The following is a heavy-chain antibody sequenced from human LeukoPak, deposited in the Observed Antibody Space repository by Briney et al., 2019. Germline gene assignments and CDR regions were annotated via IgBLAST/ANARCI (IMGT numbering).Heavy chain of an antibody. CDR3: ARSPHILTGENFDY. D-gene: IGHD3-9*01. CDR1: GYTFTSYA. V-gene: IGHV1-2*02. CDR2: INSKSGGT. J-gene: IGHJ4*02. Sequence: ASVKVSCKASGYTFTSYAMNWVRQAPGQGLEWMGWINSKSGGTNYAQKFQGRVSMTRDTSINTAYMQLSRLRSDDTAVYYCARSPHILTGENFDYWGQGTLLTVSS.